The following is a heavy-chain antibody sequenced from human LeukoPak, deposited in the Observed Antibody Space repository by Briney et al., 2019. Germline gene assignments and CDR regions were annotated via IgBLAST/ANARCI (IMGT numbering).Heavy chain of an antibody. D-gene: IGHD3-3*01. V-gene: IGHV1-8*01. CDR3: ARAEGAIFGVVIRDWFDP. J-gene: IGHJ5*02. Sequence: ASVKVSCKASGYTFTSYDINWVRQATGQGLEWMGWMNPNSGNTGYAQKLQGRVTMTTDTSTSTAYMELRSLRSDDTAVYYCARAEGAIFGVVIRDWFDPWGQGTLVTVSS. CDR1: GYTFTSYD. CDR2: MNPNSGNT.